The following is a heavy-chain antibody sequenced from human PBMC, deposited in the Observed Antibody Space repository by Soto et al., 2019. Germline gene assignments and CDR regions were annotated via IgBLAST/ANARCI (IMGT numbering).Heavy chain of an antibody. Sequence: PSETLSLTCSVSGGSMNNYYWSWIRQPPGKGLEYIGYSYYIGSTNYNSSLKSRVTIPLDTSKNTLFLQMNSLRAEDTAIYYCAKKVNSGPGSQYFDYWGQGTLVTVSS. CDR3: AKKVNSGPGSQYFDY. CDR2: SYYIGST. V-gene: IGHV4-59*12. CDR1: GGSMNNYY. J-gene: IGHJ4*02. D-gene: IGHD3-10*01.